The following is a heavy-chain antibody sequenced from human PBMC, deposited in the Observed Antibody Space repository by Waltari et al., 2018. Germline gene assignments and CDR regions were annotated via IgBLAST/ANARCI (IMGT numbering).Heavy chain of an antibody. D-gene: IGHD1-26*01. V-gene: IGHV3-72*01. J-gene: IGHJ4*02. CDR1: GFTFSDHY. Sequence: EVHLVESGGGLVQPGGSLRLSCAASGFTFSDHYMDWVRQAPGKGLEWVGRTKNKRNGYTTEYAASVRGRFTISRDESENSVYLKMNSLKTEDTAVYFCGRWTSGSPDVWGQGTLVTVSS. CDR3: GRWTSGSPDV. CDR2: TKNKRNGYTT.